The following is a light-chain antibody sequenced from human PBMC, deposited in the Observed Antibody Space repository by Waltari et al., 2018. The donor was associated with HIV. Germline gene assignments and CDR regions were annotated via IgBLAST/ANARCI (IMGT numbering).Light chain of an antibody. CDR3: SSLGDANSLL. CDR1: SADIGNF. V-gene: IGLV2-14*01. J-gene: IGLJ3*02. CDR2: QVN. Sequence: HSALTQPASVSGSLGQSITISCTTASADIGNFVSWYQQFPGKAPQLIFYQVNPRPSETPYRFSASKSGDTASLTSSGLLPEDEADYFCSSLGDANSLLFGGGTHLTVL.